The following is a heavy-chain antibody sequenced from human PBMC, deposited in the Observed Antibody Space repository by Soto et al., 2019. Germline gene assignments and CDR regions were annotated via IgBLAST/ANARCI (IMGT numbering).Heavy chain of an antibody. V-gene: IGHV3-23*01. CDR1: GFTFSSYA. Sequence: PGGSLRLSCAASGFTFSSYAMSWVRQAPGKGLEWVSAISGSGGSTYYADSVKGRFTISRDNSKNTLYLQMNSLRAEDTAVYYCARERRQQLVQGDRNSVSGYYYYYGMDVWGQGTTVTVSS. D-gene: IGHD6-13*01. J-gene: IGHJ6*02. CDR2: ISGSGGST. CDR3: ARERRQQLVQGDRNSVSGYYYYYGMDV.